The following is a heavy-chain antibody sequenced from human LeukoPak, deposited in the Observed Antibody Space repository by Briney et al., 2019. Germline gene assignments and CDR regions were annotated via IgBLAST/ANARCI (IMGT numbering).Heavy chain of an antibody. J-gene: IGHJ6*02. V-gene: IGHV3-21*01. CDR1: GFTFSSYS. Sequence: PGESLRLSCAASGFTFSSYSMNWVRQAPGKGLEWVSSISSASTYIYYADSVKGRFTISRDNAKNSLYLQMNSLRAEDTAMYYCAREPAQYYNRMDVWGQGTTVTVSS. CDR2: ISSASTYI. CDR3: AREPAQYYNRMDV.